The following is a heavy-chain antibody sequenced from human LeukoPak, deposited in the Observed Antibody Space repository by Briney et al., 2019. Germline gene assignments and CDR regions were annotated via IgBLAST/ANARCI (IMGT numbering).Heavy chain of an antibody. CDR2: FNPNSGGT. J-gene: IGHJ4*02. D-gene: IGHD1-14*01. Sequence: ASVKVSCKASGYTFTGYYMHWVRQAPGQGLEWMGWFNPNSGGTNYAQKFQGRVTMTRDTSISTAYMELSRLRSDDTAVYYCARLTTTSVAYWGQGTLVTVSS. CDR3: ARLTTTSVAY. V-gene: IGHV1-2*02. CDR1: GYTFTGYY.